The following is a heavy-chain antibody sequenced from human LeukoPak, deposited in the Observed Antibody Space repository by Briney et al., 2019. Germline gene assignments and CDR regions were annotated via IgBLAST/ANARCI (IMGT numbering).Heavy chain of an antibody. V-gene: IGHV4-34*01. CDR1: GGSFSGYY. CDR3: ARGGSAYSSSSRPDWFDP. CDR2: INHSGSI. Sequence: SETLSLTCAVYGGSFSGYYWSWIRQPPGKGLEWIGEINHSGSINYNPSLKSGVTISVDTSKNQFSLKLSSVTAADTAVYYCARGGSAYSSSSRPDWFDPWGQGTLVTVSS. D-gene: IGHD6-6*01. J-gene: IGHJ5*02.